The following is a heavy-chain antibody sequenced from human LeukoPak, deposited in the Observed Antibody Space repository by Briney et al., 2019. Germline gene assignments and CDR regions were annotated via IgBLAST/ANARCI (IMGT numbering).Heavy chain of an antibody. V-gene: IGHV4-38-2*01. D-gene: IGHD4-11*01. CDR2: VYHSGST. CDR3: ARSRGATVTIDN. CDR1: GYSISSGYY. J-gene: IGHJ4*02. Sequence: PSETLSLTCAVSGYSISSGYYWGWIRPPPGRGLEWIGTVYHSGSTNYNPSLESRVTISVDTSKNQFFLRLSSVTAADTAVYYCARSRGATVTIDNWGQGTLVTVSS.